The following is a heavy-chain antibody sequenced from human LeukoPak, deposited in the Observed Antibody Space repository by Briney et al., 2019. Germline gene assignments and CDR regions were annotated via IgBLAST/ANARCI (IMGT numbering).Heavy chain of an antibody. CDR1: GFTFSSYS. D-gene: IGHD1-26*01. V-gene: IGHV3-48*04. J-gene: IGHJ4*02. CDR3: AGSGSYEFDY. CDR2: ISSSSSTI. Sequence: GGSLRLSCAASGFTFSSYSMNWVRQAPGKGLEWVSYISSSSSTIYYADSVKGRFTISRDNAKNSLYLQMNSLRAEDTAVYYCAGSGSYEFDYWGQGTLVTVSS.